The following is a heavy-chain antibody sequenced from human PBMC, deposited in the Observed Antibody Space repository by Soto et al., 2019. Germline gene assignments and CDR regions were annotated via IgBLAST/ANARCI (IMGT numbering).Heavy chain of an antibody. J-gene: IGHJ5*02. CDR1: GYSFTSYW. Sequence: GESLKISCKGSGYSFTSYWIGWVRQMPGKGLEWMGIIYPGDSDTRYSPSFQGQVTITRDTSASTAYMELSSLRSEDTAVYYCAREPYYYGSGSYSWFDPWGQGTLVTVSS. CDR3: AREPYYYGSGSYSWFDP. D-gene: IGHD3-10*01. V-gene: IGHV5-51*01. CDR2: IYPGDSDT.